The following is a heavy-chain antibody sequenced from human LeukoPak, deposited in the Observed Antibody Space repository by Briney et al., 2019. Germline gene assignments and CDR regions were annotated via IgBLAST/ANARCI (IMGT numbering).Heavy chain of an antibody. Sequence: QAGGSLRLSCAASGFTFSSYAMSWVRQAPGKGLEWVSGVSGSGGSTYYADSVKGRFTISRDNSKNTLILQMNSLRAEDTAVYYCAKTTSTHGSGFDIWGQGTMVTVSS. V-gene: IGHV3-23*01. J-gene: IGHJ3*02. D-gene: IGHD3-3*01. CDR2: VSGSGGST. CDR3: AKTTSTHGSGFDI. CDR1: GFTFSSYA.